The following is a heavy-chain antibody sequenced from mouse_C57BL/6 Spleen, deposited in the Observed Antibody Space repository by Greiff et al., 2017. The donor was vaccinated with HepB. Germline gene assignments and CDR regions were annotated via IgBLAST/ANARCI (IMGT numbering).Heavy chain of an antibody. D-gene: IGHD1-1*01. CDR2: IYPRSGNT. Sequence: QVQLQQSGAELARPGASVKLSCKASGYTFTSYGISWVKQRTGQGLEWIGEIYPRSGNTYYNEKFKGKATLTADKSSSPAYMELRSLTSEDSAVYICARSKGLMTTVYYYAMDYWGQGTSVTVSS. J-gene: IGHJ4*01. CDR1: GYTFTSYG. V-gene: IGHV1-81*01. CDR3: ARSKGLMTTVYYYAMDY.